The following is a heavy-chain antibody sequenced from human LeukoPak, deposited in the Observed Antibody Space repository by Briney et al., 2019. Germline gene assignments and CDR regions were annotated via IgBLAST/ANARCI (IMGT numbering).Heavy chain of an antibody. D-gene: IGHD2-21*01. Sequence: LEWVANIKEDESEKYYVDFVKGRFTISRDNAKNSLYLEVNSLRAEDTAVYYCARGIALSHWGQGTLVTVSS. J-gene: IGHJ4*02. CDR2: IKEDESEK. CDR3: ARGIALSH. V-gene: IGHV3-7*01.